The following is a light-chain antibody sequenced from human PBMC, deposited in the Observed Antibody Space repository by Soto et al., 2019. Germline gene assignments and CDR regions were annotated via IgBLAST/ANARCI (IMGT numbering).Light chain of an antibody. CDR2: GAS. J-gene: IGKJ4*01. V-gene: IGKV3D-7*01. Sequence: PGERVTLSCRASQSVSSSYLTWYQQKPGQAPRLLIYGASTGATSIPARFSGSGSGTDFTLTISSLQPEDFAVYYCQQDYNLPSLTFGGGTKVDIK. CDR3: QQDYNLPSLT. CDR1: QSVSSSY.